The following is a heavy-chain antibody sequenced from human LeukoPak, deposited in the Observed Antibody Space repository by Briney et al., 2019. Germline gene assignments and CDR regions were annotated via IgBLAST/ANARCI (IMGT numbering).Heavy chain of an antibody. CDR1: GFTFSSYW. V-gene: IGHV3-7*01. Sequence: PGGSLRLSCAASGFTFSSYWMSWVRQAPGKGLEWVANIKRDGSDKYYVGSVEGRFTISRDNDKNSLYLQMSSLRAEDTAIYYCARALYNRGWYPDYFDSWGQGALVTVSS. CDR3: ARALYNRGWYPDYFDS. D-gene: IGHD6-19*01. J-gene: IGHJ4*02. CDR2: IKRDGSDK.